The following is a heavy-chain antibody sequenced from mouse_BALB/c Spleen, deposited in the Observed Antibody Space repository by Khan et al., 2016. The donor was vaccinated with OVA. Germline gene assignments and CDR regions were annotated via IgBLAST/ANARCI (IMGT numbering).Heavy chain of an antibody. V-gene: IGHV1-76*01. CDR1: GYTFTDYY. D-gene: IGHD2-3*01. CDR2: IYPGSGNT. Sequence: VQLQESGTELARPGASVKLSCKASGYTFTDYYITWVKQRTGQGLEWIGEIYPGSGNTYYNEKFRGKATLTAEKSSNTAYMQLSSLTSEDSAVSFCARMVTTSLDSWGQGTTLTVSS. J-gene: IGHJ2*01. CDR3: ARMVTTSLDS.